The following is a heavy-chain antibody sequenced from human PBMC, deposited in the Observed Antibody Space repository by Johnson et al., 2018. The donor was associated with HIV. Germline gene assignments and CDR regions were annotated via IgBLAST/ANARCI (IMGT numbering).Heavy chain of an antibody. CDR1: GFTFSSYD. CDR3: ARSVGYCSGGRCSPDAFDI. J-gene: IGHJ3*02. CDR2: IGTAGDT. Sequence: VQLVESGGGLVQPGGSLRLSCAASGFTFSSYDMHWVRQATGKGLEWVSAIGTAGDTYYPGSVKGRFTISRENAKNTLYLQMNSLRAEDTAVYYCARSVGYCSGGRCSPDAFDIWGQGTMVTVSS. V-gene: IGHV3-13*01. D-gene: IGHD2-15*01.